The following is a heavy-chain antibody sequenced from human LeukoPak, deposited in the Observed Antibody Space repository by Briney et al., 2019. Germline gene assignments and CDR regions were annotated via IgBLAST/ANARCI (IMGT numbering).Heavy chain of an antibody. CDR1: GFTFSDYY. CDR2: ISSSGSTI. V-gene: IGHV3-11*04. J-gene: IGHJ4*02. Sequence: GGSLRLSCAASGFTFSDYYMSWIRLAPGKGLEWVSYISSSGSTIYYADSVKGRFTISRDNAKNSLSLQLNSLRAEDTAVYYCARGRSEGIPDYWGQGTLVTVSS. CDR3: ARGRSEGIPDY. D-gene: IGHD6-13*01.